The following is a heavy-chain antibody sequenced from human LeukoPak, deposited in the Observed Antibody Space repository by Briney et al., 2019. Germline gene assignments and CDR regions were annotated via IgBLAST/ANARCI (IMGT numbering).Heavy chain of an antibody. CDR1: GGSISSGGYY. J-gene: IGHJ4*02. D-gene: IGHD3-10*01. CDR3: ASWDETYGSGSYPVY. V-gene: IGHV4-31*03. CDR2: INHSGST. Sequence: SETLSLTCTVSGGSISSGGYYWSWIRQHPGKGLEWIGEINHSGSTNYNPSLRSRVTISVDTSKNQFSLKLSSVTAADTAVYYCASWDETYGSGSYPVYWGQGTLVTVSS.